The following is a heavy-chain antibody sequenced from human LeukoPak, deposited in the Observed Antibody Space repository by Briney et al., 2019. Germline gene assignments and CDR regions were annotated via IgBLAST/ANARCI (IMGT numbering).Heavy chain of an antibody. CDR1: GGSISSSSYY. Sequence: SETLSLTCTVSGGSISSSSYYWGWIRQPPGKGLEWIGSIYYSGSTYYNPSLKSRVTISVDTSKNRFSLKLSSVTAADTAVYYCARDSPPMVRGSKRAYVGYYYGMDVWGQGTTVTVSS. J-gene: IGHJ6*02. CDR2: IYYSGST. V-gene: IGHV4-39*02. D-gene: IGHD3-10*01. CDR3: ARDSPPMVRGSKRAYVGYYYGMDV.